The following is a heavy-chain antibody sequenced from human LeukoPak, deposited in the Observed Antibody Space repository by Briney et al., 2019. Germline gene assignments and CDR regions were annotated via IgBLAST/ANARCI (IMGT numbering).Heavy chain of an antibody. CDR1: GGSFSGYY. V-gene: IGHV4-34*01. CDR2: INHGGST. CDR3: ARGRSGSYRYYYYYYMDV. J-gene: IGHJ6*03. Sequence: SETLSLTCAVYGGSFSGYYWSWIRQPPGKGLEWIGEINHGGSTNYNPSLKSRVTISVDTSKNQFSLKLSSVTAADTAVYYCARGRSGSYRYYYYYYMDVWGKGTTVTISS. D-gene: IGHD3-10*01.